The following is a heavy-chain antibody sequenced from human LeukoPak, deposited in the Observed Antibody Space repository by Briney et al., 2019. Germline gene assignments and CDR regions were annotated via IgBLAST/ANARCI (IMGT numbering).Heavy chain of an antibody. CDR3: AREGYGSGSYYLYYYYYYMDV. J-gene: IGHJ6*03. CDR1: GGSISSSSYY. V-gene: IGHV4-39*02. CDR2: IYYSGST. D-gene: IGHD3-10*01. Sequence: SETLSLTCTVSGGSISSSSYYWGWIRQPPGTGLEWLGSIYYSGSTYYNPSLKSRVTISVDTSKNQFSLKLSSVTAADTAVYYCAREGYGSGSYYLYYYYYYMDVWGKGTTVTVSS.